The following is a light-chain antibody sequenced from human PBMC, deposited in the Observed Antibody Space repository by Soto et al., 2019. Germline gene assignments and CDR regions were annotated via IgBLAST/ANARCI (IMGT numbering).Light chain of an antibody. J-gene: IGKJ1*01. Sequence: DVQMTQSPSTLSASVGDKITITCRASQSVGRWLAWYQQKPGKAPEVLIYKASTLKYGVPSRFSGSGSGTEFSLTINSLQPDDFATYFCQQYESQSTFGQGTKVEIK. V-gene: IGKV1-5*03. CDR3: QQYESQST. CDR2: KAS. CDR1: QSVGRW.